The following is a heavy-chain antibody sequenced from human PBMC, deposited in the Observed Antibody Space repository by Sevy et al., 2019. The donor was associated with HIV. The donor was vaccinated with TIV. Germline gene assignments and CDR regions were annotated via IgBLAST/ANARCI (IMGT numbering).Heavy chain of an antibody. CDR3: ARMKFWNGYFDY. D-gene: IGHD3-3*01. V-gene: IGHV4-30-4*01. J-gene: IGHJ4*02. CDR2: INYSGRT. Sequence: SETLSLTCSVSGGSISNADYYWSWIRQPPGKGLEWIGYINYSGRTYYNPSLKSRISISVDTSRNQFSLSLDSVTAADTAVYYCARMKFWNGYFDYWGQGTLVTVSS. CDR1: GGSISNADYY.